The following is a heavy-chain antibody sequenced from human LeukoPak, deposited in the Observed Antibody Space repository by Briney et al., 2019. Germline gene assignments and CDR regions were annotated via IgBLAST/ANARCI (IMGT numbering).Heavy chain of an antibody. CDR2: VNPTSGGT. CDR3: ARVYYYYDSSGILTLYFDY. Sequence: ASVKVSYKTSGYTFTSYYMHWVRQAPGQGLEWMGWVNPTSGGTNYAQKFQGRVTMTRDTSISTAYMELSRLRSDDTAVYYCARVYYYYDSSGILTLYFDYWGQGTLVTVSS. V-gene: IGHV1-2*02. CDR1: GYTFTSYY. J-gene: IGHJ4*02. D-gene: IGHD3-22*01.